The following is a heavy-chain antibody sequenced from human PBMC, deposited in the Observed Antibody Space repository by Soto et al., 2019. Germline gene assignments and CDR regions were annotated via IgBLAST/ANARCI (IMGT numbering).Heavy chain of an antibody. Sequence: QVQLVQSGAEVKKPGASVKVSCKASGYTFTSYGISWVRQAPGQGLEWMGWISAYNGNTNYAQKLQGRGTMTTDTATSTADMELRSLGSDDTAVYYCARDRGFVVRAPPVDYWGQGTLVTVSS. V-gene: IGHV1-18*01. CDR2: ISAYNGNT. D-gene: IGHD2-21*01. CDR1: GYTFTSYG. J-gene: IGHJ4*02. CDR3: ARDRGFVVRAPPVDY.